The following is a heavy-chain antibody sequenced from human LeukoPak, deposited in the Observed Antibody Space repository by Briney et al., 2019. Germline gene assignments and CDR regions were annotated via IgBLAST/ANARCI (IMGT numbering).Heavy chain of an antibody. J-gene: IGHJ4*02. V-gene: IGHV3-7*01. CDR3: ARDHRGDPPPPFDS. CDR2: IKQDGSEK. D-gene: IGHD2-21*02. CDR1: GFTFSSYW. Sequence: GGSLRLSCAASGFTFSSYWMSWVRQAPGKGLEWVANIKQDGSEKYYVDSVKGRFTISRDNAKNSLYLQMNSLRAEDTAVYYCARDHRGDPPPPFDSWGQGTLVTVSS.